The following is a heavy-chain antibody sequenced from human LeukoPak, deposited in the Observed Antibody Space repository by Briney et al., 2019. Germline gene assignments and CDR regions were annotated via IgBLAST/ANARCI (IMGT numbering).Heavy chain of an antibody. CDR1: GFTFSNYW. CDR3: ARDSAGNDY. Sequence: GGSLRLSCAASGFTFSNYWMSWVRQAPGKGLEWVANINQDESARFYVDSVKGRFTISRDNAKNSLYLQMNSLRAEDTAMYYCARDSAGNDYWGQGTLVTVSS. J-gene: IGHJ4*02. D-gene: IGHD6-13*01. CDR2: INQDESAR. V-gene: IGHV3-7*01.